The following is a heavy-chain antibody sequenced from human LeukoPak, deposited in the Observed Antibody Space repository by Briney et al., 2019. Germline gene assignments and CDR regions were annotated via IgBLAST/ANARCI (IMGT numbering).Heavy chain of an antibody. CDR2: INPKSGAT. CDR1: GYSFTDYY. CDR3: VSEKYYCDSRVPHPPGY. Sequence: ASVKVSCKASGYSFTDYYIHWVRQAPGQGLEWMGWINPKSGATKNARKFQGRVTMTRDTSTTTAYTELRSLRPNDTAVYHCVSEKYYCDSRVPHPPGYWGQGTLVAVSS. D-gene: IGHD3-22*01. V-gene: IGHV1-2*02. J-gene: IGHJ4*02.